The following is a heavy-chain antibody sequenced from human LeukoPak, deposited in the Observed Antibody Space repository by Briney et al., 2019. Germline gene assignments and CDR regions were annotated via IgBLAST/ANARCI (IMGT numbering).Heavy chain of an antibody. CDR2: FNPNGGGT. D-gene: IGHD6-19*01. V-gene: IGHV1-46*01. J-gene: IGHJ6*02. Sequence: GASVKVSCRASGYTFTTYYMHWVRQAPGQGLEWMGLFNPNGGGTFYAQKFQGRVTMTGDTSTSTVYMELSRLRSDDTAVYYCARDGEPAVPGGAYFYGMDVWGQGTTVTVSS. CDR3: ARDGEPAVPGGAYFYGMDV. CDR1: GYTFTTYY.